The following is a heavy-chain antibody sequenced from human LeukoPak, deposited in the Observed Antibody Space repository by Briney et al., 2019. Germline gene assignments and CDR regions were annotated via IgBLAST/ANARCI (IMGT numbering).Heavy chain of an antibody. V-gene: IGHV3-7*03. CDR2: IKQDGSEK. J-gene: IGHJ4*02. CDR1: GFTFSSYG. Sequence: GGSLRLSCAASGFTFSSYGMHWVRQAPGKGLEWVANIKQDGSEKYYVDSVEGRFTISRDNAKNSLYLQMNSLRAEDTAVYYCARERVGSSWYSDYWGQGTLVTVSS. D-gene: IGHD6-13*01. CDR3: ARERVGSSWYSDY.